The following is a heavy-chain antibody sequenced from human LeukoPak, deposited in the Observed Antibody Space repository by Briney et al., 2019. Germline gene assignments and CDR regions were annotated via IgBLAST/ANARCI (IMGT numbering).Heavy chain of an antibody. V-gene: IGHV4-59*08. J-gene: IGHJ4*02. Sequence: SETLSLTCTVSGGSISGYYWSWIRQPPGKRLEYIAYIYYSGDSNYNPSLNSRVAISVDTSKNQFSLKLSSVTAADTAVYYCARLNLIGSSPVHHYDYWGQGTLVTVSS. D-gene: IGHD6-13*01. CDR3: ARLNLIGSSPVHHYDY. CDR2: IYYSGDS. CDR1: GGSISGYY.